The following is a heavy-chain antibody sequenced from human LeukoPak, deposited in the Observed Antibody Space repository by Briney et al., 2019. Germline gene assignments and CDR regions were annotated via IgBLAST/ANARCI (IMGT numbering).Heavy chain of an antibody. CDR3: AKGPAASSDWFDP. V-gene: IGHV3-23*01. CDR1: GFTFGIFA. D-gene: IGHD6-13*01. Sequence: GGSLRLSCTASGFTFGIFAMSWVRQAPGKGLEWVSAISGSGGSIYFADSVKGRFTITRDNSKNTVYLQMNSLRAEDTALYYCAKGPAASSDWFDPWDQGTLVTVSS. J-gene: IGHJ5*02. CDR2: ISGSGGSI.